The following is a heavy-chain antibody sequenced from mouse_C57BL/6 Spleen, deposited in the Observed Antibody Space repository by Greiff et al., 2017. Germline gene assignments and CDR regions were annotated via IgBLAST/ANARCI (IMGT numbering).Heavy chain of an antibody. CDR3: ARDYAYWYFDV. CDR2: IYPGSGNT. CDR1: GYTFTDYY. J-gene: IGHJ1*03. Sequence: QVQLKQSGAELVRPGASVKLSCKASGYTFTDYYINWVKQRPGQGLEWIARIYPGSGNTYYNEKFKGKATLTAEKSSSTAYMQLSSLTSEDSAVYFCARDYAYWYFDVWGTGTTVTVSS. D-gene: IGHD2-4*01. V-gene: IGHV1-76*01.